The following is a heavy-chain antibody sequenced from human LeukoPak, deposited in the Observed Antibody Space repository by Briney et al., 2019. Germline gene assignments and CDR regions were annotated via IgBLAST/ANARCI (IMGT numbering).Heavy chain of an antibody. CDR2: INPNSGGT. D-gene: IGHD6-19*01. CDR1: GYTFTGYY. J-gene: IGHJ4*02. Sequence: ASVKVSCKASGYTFTGYYMHWVRQAPGQGLEWMGWINPNSGGTNYAQKFQGRVTMTRGTSISTAYMELSRLRSGDTAVYYCARRSRRGIAVAGTGDYWGQGTLVTVSS. CDR3: ARRSRRGIAVAGTGDY. V-gene: IGHV1-2*02.